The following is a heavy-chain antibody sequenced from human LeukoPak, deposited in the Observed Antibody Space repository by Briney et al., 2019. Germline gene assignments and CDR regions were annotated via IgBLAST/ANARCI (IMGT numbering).Heavy chain of an antibody. D-gene: IGHD3-9*01. Sequence: GGSLRLSCAASGFTFSSYWMSWVRQAPGKGLEWVANIKQDGSEKYYVDSVKGRFTISRDNAKNSLYLQMNSLRAEDTAVYYCARPDILTGRYYFGYWGQGTLVTVSS. CDR3: ARPDILTGRYYFGY. V-gene: IGHV3-7*01. J-gene: IGHJ4*02. CDR1: GFTFSSYW. CDR2: IKQDGSEK.